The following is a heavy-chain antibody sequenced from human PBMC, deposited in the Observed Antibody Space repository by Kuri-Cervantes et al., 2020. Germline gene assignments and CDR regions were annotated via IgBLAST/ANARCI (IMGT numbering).Heavy chain of an antibody. CDR2: IYYSGST. CDR1: GGSFSSYY. Sequence: SETLSLTCAVYGGSFSSYYWSWIRQPPGKGLEWIGHIYYSGSTSYNSSLKSRVTISVDTSKNQFSLMLSSVTAADTAVYYCARDAPQQLVGYYGMDVWGQGTTVTVSS. D-gene: IGHD6-13*01. V-gene: IGHV4-59*01. CDR3: ARDAPQQLVGYYGMDV. J-gene: IGHJ6*02.